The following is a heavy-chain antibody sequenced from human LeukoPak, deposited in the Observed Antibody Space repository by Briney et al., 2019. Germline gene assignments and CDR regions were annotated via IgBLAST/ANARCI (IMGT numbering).Heavy chain of an antibody. D-gene: IGHD3-16*02. CDR3: AKSPGFGGVIVIGYYFDY. J-gene: IGHJ4*02. CDR2: ISGSGGST. CDR1: GFTFSSYA. Sequence: GGSLRLSCAASGFTFSSYAMSWVRQAPGKGLEWVSVISGSGGSTYYADSVKGRFTISRDNSKNTLYLQMNSLSAEDTAVYYCAKSPGFGGVIVIGYYFDYWGQGTLVTVSS. V-gene: IGHV3-23*01.